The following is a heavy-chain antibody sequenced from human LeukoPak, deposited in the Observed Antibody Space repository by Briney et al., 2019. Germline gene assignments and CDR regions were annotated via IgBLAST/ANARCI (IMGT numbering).Heavy chain of an antibody. D-gene: IGHD1-26*01. CDR3: ARQTISGSYFGSAFDI. Sequence: GESLKISCKGIGYSFTSYWIGWVRQMPGRGLEWMGIIHPGDSDTRYSPSFQGHVTISVDKSITTAYLQWSSLKASDTAMYYCARQTISGSYFGSAFDIWGQGTMVTVSS. CDR1: GYSFTSYW. CDR2: IHPGDSDT. V-gene: IGHV5-51*01. J-gene: IGHJ3*02.